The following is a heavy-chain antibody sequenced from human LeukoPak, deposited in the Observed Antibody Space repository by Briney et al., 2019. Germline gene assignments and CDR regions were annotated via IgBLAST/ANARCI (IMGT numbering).Heavy chain of an antibody. CDR1: GGTFSSYA. J-gene: IGHJ4*02. CDR3: AREGGYCTNGVCIGLDY. Sequence: ASVKVSCKASGGTFSSYAISWVRQAPGQGLEWMGWISAYNGNTNYAQKLQGRVTMTTDTSTSTAYMELRSLRSDDTAVYYCAREGGYCTNGVCIGLDYWGQGTLVTVSS. V-gene: IGHV1-18*01. CDR2: ISAYNGNT. D-gene: IGHD2-8*01.